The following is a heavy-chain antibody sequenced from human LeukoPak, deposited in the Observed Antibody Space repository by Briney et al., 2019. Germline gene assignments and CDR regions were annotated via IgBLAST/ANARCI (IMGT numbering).Heavy chain of an antibody. D-gene: IGHD4-11*01. CDR1: GGTFSSYA. CDR3: ARDVEGWDYSPGNWFDP. J-gene: IGHJ5*02. CDR2: IIPIFGTA. V-gene: IGHV1-69*05. Sequence: ASVKVSCKASGGTFSSYAISWVRQAPGQGLKWMGRIIPIFGTANYAQKFQARVTITTDESTSTAYMELSSLRCAEPAVYYCARDVEGWDYSPGNWFDPCGQGTLVTVSS.